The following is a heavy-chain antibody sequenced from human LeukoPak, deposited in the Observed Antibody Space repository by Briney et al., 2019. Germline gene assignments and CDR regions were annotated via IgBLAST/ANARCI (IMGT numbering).Heavy chain of an antibody. D-gene: IGHD3-16*02. J-gene: IGHJ4*02. CDR3: ARSRYDYVWGSYRFEVLDX. Sequence: SETLSLTCTVSGGSISSGSYYWSWIRQPAGKGLEWIGRIYTSGSTNYNPSLKSRVTISVDTSKNQFSLKLSSVTAADTAVYYCARSRYDYVWGSYRFEVLDXWGQGTLVTVSS. CDR2: IYTSGST. CDR1: GGSISSGSYY. V-gene: IGHV4-61*02.